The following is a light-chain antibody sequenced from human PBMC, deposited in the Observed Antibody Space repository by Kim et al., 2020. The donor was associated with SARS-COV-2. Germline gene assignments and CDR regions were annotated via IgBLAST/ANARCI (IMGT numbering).Light chain of an antibody. V-gene: IGLV1-44*01. CDR3: AAWDDSLNGVV. J-gene: IGLJ2*01. CDR1: SSNIGGNT. CDR2: SNN. Sequence: GQRVTIPCSGSSSNIGGNTISWYQQRPGTAPKLLIYSNNQRPSGVPDRFSGSKSDTSASLAIRGLQSEDEADYHCAAWDDSLNGVVFGGGTQLTVL.